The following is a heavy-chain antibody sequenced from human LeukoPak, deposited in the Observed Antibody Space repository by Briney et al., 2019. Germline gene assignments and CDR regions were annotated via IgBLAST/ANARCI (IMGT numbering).Heavy chain of an antibody. CDR1: GGSISSSSYY. J-gene: IGHJ5*02. Sequence: SETLSLTCTVSGGSISSSSYYWGWIRQPPGKGLEWIGSIYYSGSTYYNPSLKSRVTISVDTSKNQFSLKLSSVTAADTAVYYCARDFIGDGYNPDWFDPWGQGTLVTVSS. CDR2: IYYSGST. CDR3: ARDFIGDGYNPDWFDP. D-gene: IGHD5-24*01. V-gene: IGHV4-39*07.